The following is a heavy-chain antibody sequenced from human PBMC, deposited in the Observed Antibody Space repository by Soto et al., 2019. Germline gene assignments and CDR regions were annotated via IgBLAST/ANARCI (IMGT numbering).Heavy chain of an antibody. CDR2: IRSKANSYAT. V-gene: IGHV3-73*01. J-gene: IGHJ4*02. Sequence: GESLKISCAASGFTFSGSAMHWVRQASGKGLEWVGRIRSKANSYATAYAASVKGRFTISRDDSKNTAYLQMNSLKTEDTAVYYCTRRDEGATTYYFDYWGQGTLVTVSS. D-gene: IGHD1-26*01. CDR1: GFTFSGSA. CDR3: TRRDEGATTYYFDY.